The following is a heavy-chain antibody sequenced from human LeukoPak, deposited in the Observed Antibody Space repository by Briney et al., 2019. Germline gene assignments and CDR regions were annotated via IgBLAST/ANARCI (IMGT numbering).Heavy chain of an antibody. J-gene: IGHJ6*03. CDR2: IRYDGSNK. V-gene: IGHV3-30*02. CDR1: GFTFSSYG. CDR3: ARGGTVTKDYYYYYMDV. D-gene: IGHD4-17*01. Sequence: PGGSLRLSRAASGFTFSSYGMHWVRQAPGKGLEWVAFIRYDGSNKYYTDSVKGRFTISRDNSKNTLYLQMNSLRAEDTAVYYCARGGTVTKDYYYYYMDVWGKGTTVTVSS.